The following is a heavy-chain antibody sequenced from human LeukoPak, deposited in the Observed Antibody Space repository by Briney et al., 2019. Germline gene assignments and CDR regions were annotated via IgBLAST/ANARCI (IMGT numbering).Heavy chain of an antibody. CDR1: GFTFSSYW. CDR2: IKQDGSEK. D-gene: IGHD4-23*01. V-gene: IGHV3-7*01. J-gene: IGHJ6*03. CDR3: ARDNSYYYYYYYMDV. Sequence: GGSLRLSCAASGFTFSSYWMSWVRQAPGKGLDWVANIKQDGSEKYYVDSVKGRFTISRDNAKNSLYLQMNSLRAEDTAVYYSARDNSYYYYYYYMDVWGKGTTVTVSS.